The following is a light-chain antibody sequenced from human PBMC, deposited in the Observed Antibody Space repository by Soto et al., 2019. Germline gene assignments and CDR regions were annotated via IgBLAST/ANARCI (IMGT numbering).Light chain of an antibody. V-gene: IGLV1-44*01. CDR3: AAWDESLNGYV. J-gene: IGLJ1*01. Sequence: QSVLTQPPSASATPGQTLTLSCSGSSSNIGSNTVNWYQQLPGTAPKLLIYSNNQRPSGVPDRFSGSKSGTSASLAISGLQSEDEADYYCAAWDESLNGYVFGTGTKVNVL. CDR2: SNN. CDR1: SSNIGSNT.